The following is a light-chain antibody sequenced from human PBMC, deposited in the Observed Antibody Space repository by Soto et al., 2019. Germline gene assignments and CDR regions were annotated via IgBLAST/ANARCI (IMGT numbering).Light chain of an antibody. J-gene: IGKJ1*01. Sequence: DIQMNQSPSTLSASVGDRVTITCRASQSISSWLAWYQQKPGKAPKLLIYKASSLESGVPSRFSGSGSGTEFTLTISSLQPDDFATYYCQQYNSYSSWTFGQGTNVDIK. V-gene: IGKV1-5*03. CDR1: QSISSW. CDR2: KAS. CDR3: QQYNSYSSWT.